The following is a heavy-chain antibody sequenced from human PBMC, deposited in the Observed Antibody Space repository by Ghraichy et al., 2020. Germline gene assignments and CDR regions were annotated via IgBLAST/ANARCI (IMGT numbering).Heavy chain of an antibody. V-gene: IGHV1-18*01. J-gene: IGHJ4*02. CDR1: GYTFTSYG. D-gene: IGHD6-6*01. Sequence: ASVKVSCKASGYTFTSYGISWVRQAPGQGLEWMGWISAYNGNTNYAQKLQGRVTMTTDTSTSTAYMELRSLRSDDTAVYYCARDIAVRPALMTTRDYWGQGTLVTVSS. CDR3: ARDIAVRPALMTTRDY. CDR2: ISAYNGNT.